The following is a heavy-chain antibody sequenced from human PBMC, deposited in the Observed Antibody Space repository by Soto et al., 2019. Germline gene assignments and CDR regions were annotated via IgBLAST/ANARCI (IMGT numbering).Heavy chain of an antibody. CDR3: ARYRTPITMVRGAQAYYYGMDV. CDR2: IIPIFGTA. CDR1: GGTFSSYA. D-gene: IGHD3-10*01. J-gene: IGHJ6*02. Sequence: GASVKVSCKASGGTFSSYAISWVRQAPGQGLEWMGGIIPIFGTANYAQKFQGRVTITADESTSTAYMELSSVRSEDTAVYYCARYRTPITMVRGAQAYYYGMDVWGQGTTVTVSS. V-gene: IGHV1-69*13.